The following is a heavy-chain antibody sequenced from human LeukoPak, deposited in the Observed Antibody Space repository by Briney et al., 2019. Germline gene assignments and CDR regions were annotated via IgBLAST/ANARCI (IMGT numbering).Heavy chain of an antibody. Sequence: PGGSLRLSCAASGFTFSSYSMNWVRQAPGKGLEWVSSISSSSSYIYYADSVKGRFTISRDNSKNTLYLQMNSLRAEDTAVYYCARAADYYDSSGYLGAFDIWGQGTMVTVSS. V-gene: IGHV3-21*01. CDR1: GFTFSSYS. J-gene: IGHJ3*02. D-gene: IGHD3-22*01. CDR3: ARAADYYDSSGYLGAFDI. CDR2: ISSSSSYI.